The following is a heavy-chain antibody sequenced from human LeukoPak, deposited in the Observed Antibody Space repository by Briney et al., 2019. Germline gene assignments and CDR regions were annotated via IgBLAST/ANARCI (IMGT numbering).Heavy chain of an antibody. V-gene: IGHV3-21*01. CDR1: GFTFSSYS. D-gene: IGHD5-18*01. J-gene: IGHJ4*02. CDR3: ARGLGKTGYSYVSPALLPDY. CDR2: ISSSSSYI. Sequence: GGSLRLSCAASGFTFSSYSMNWVRQAPGKGLEWVSSISSSSSYIYYADSVKGRFTISRDNAKNSLYLQMNSLRAEDTAVYYCARGLGKTGYSYVSPALLPDYWGQGTLVTVSS.